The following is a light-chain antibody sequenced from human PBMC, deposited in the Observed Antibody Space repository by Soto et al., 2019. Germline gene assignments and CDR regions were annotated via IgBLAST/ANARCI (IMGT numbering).Light chain of an antibody. CDR2: EVT. V-gene: IGLV2-8*01. CDR1: SSDIGAFTF. CDR3: SSFAVNKRLL. Sequence: QSVLSQPPSASGSPGQSVTISCTGTSSDIGAFTFVSWYQQHPGRAPRLIIYEVTKRPSGVPDRFSGSKSGNTASLTVSGLHIDDEADYFCSSFAVNKRLLFGGGTKVTVL. J-gene: IGLJ2*01.